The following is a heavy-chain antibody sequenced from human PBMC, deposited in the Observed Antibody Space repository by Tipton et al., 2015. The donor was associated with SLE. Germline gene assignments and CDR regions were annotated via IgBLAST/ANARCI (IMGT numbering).Heavy chain of an antibody. J-gene: IGHJ4*02. CDR3: ARDPDYGDPGTFDY. D-gene: IGHD4-17*01. CDR1: AVSMTGSY. V-gene: IGHV4-59*01. Sequence: TLSLTCSVSAVSMTGSYWSWIRQPPGKGLEWIGYIYYTGTTHYNPSLKSRVTMSLDTSKNQFSLTLKSVTAADTAVYYCARDPDYGDPGTFDYWGQGTLVTVSS. CDR2: IYYTGTT.